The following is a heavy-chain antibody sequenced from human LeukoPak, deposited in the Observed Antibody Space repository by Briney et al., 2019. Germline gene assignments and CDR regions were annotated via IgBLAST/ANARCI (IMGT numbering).Heavy chain of an antibody. Sequence: SVKVSCKASGGTFSSYAISWVRQAPGQGLKWMGGIIPIFGTANYAQKFQGRVTITTDESTSTAYMELSSLRSEDTAVYYCARGSRQWLFDYFDYWGQGTLVTVSS. CDR1: GGTFSSYA. V-gene: IGHV1-69*05. CDR3: ARGSRQWLFDYFDY. D-gene: IGHD6-19*01. J-gene: IGHJ4*02. CDR2: IIPIFGTA.